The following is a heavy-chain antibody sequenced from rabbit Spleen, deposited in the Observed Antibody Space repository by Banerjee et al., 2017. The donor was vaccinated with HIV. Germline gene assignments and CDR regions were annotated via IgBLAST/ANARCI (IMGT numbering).Heavy chain of an antibody. Sequence: QQLVESGGGLVKPGASLTLTCKASGFSFSSGYDMCWVRQAPEKGLEWIACIYAGTVGSTYSASWAKGRFTCSKTSSTTVTLQMTSLTAADTATYFCARDAGSSFSTYGMDLWGPGTLVTVS. CDR3: ARDAGSSFSTYGMDL. CDR2: IYAGTVGST. CDR1: GFSFSSGYD. J-gene: IGHJ6*01. V-gene: IGHV1S40*01. D-gene: IGHD8-1*01.